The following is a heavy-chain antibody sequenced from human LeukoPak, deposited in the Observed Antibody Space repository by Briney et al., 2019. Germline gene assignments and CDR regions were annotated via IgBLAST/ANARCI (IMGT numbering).Heavy chain of an antibody. D-gene: IGHD2-21*02. Sequence: GGSLRLSCAASGFTFSNAWMSWVRQAPGKGLEWVSVIYSGGSTYYADSVKGRFTISRDNSKNTLYLQMNSLRAEDTAVYYCARDHRVWGGDSGHFDYWGQGTLVTVSS. V-gene: IGHV3-53*01. J-gene: IGHJ4*02. CDR3: ARDHRVWGGDSGHFDY. CDR2: IYSGGST. CDR1: GFTFSNAW.